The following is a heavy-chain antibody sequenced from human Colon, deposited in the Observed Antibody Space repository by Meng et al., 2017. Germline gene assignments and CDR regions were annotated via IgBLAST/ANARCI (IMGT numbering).Heavy chain of an antibody. CDR1: GGSVSSGSYY. CDR2: IYYTGST. V-gene: IGHV4-61*01. Sequence: QVRLQQSGPGLVRPSDTLSLTCSVSGGSVSSGSYYWSWIRQPPGKGLEWIGYIYYTGSTNYNPSLKSRVTISVDTSKNQFSLKLSSVTAADTAVYYCARGPLDYWGQGTLVTVSS. J-gene: IGHJ4*02. CDR3: ARGPLDY.